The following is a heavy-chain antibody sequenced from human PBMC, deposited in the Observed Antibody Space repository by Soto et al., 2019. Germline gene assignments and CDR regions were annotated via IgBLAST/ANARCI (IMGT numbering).Heavy chain of an antibody. CDR3: ARPGSLSGLYYGMDV. CDR1: GGTFSSYA. D-gene: IGHD3-22*01. V-gene: IGHV1-69*01. CDR2: IIPIFGTA. J-gene: IGHJ6*02. Sequence: QVQLVQSGAEVQKPGSSVKVSCKASGGTFSSYAISWVRQAPGQGLEWMGGIIPIFGTANYAQKLQGRVTITVDESTSTAYMELSRLRSEDTAVYYCARPGSLSGLYYGMDVWGQGTTVTVSS.